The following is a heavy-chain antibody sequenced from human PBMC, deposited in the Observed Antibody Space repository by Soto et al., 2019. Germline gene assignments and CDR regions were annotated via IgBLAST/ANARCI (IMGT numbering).Heavy chain of an antibody. D-gene: IGHD2-8*02. CDR1: GDSVSSNSAS. J-gene: IGHJ5*02. CDR2: TYYRSKWNN. V-gene: IGHV6-1*01. CDR3: ARDPGVYFTATYCYKTLFAL. Sequence: QTLSLTCAISGDSVSSNSASWNWIRQSPSRGLEWLGRTYYRSKWNNDYALSVKSRITINPDTSKNQFSLHLNSVTPEDTAVYYCARDPGVYFTATYCYKTLFALWGQGSLVIGSS.